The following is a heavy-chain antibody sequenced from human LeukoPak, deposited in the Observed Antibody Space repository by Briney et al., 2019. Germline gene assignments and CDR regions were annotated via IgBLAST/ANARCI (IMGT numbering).Heavy chain of an antibody. CDR1: GFTFDDYA. J-gene: IGHJ4*02. CDR3: ARVQAAAGTLRLYFDY. CDR2: ISWNSGSI. V-gene: IGHV3-9*01. Sequence: GGSLRLSCAASGFTFDDYAMHWVRQAPGKGLEWVSGISWNSGSIGYADSVKGRFTISRDNAKNSLYLQMNSLRAEDTAVYYCARVQAAAGTLRLYFDYWGQGTLVTVSS. D-gene: IGHD6-13*01.